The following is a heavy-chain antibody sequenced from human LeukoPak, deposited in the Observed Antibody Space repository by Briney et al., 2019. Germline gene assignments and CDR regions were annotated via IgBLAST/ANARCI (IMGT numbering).Heavy chain of an antibody. D-gene: IGHD6-13*01. CDR1: LGSVSSGSYY. CDR2: IYYSGST. J-gene: IGHJ4*02. Sequence: SETLSLTCTVSLGSVSSGSYYSSWIRQPPRKGLEWIGYIYYSGSTHYNPSLKSRVTISVDTSKNQFSLKLSAVTAADTAVYYCARVLRIAADFDYWGQGTLVTVSS. CDR3: ARVLRIAADFDY. V-gene: IGHV4-61*01.